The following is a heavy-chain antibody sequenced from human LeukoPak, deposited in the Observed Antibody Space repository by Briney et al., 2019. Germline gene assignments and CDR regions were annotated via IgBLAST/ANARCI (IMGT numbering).Heavy chain of an antibody. J-gene: IGHJ4*02. CDR2: ISYDGSNK. V-gene: IGHV3-30*18. CDR3: AKLYSRSSSGYS. CDR1: GFTFSSYG. Sequence: PGRSLRLSCAASGFTFSSYGMHWVRQAPGKGLEWVAVISYDGSNKYYADSVKGRFTISRDNSKNTLYLQMNSLRAEDTAVYYCAKLYSRSSSGYSWGQGTLVTVSS. D-gene: IGHD6-6*01.